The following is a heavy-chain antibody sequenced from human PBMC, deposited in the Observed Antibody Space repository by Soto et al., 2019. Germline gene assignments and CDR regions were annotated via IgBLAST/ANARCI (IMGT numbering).Heavy chain of an antibody. CDR2: ISTRSSLI. D-gene: IGHD3-10*01. CDR1: GFTFSSYT. V-gene: IGHV3-21*01. Sequence: GGSLRLSCAASGFTFSSYTINRVRLGPGEGLEWVSSISTRSSLIYYADSVKGRFTISRDNAKNSAYLQMNSLRAEDTAVYYCATLARGGPVTLPLDAWGQGTLVTVSS. CDR3: ATLARGGPVTLPLDA. J-gene: IGHJ5*02.